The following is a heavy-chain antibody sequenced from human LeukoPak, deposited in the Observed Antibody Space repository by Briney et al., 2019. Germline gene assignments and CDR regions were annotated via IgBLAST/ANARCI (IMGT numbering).Heavy chain of an antibody. CDR1: GVTFSTHW. V-gene: IGHV3-7*01. Sequence: GGSLRLSCAVSGVTFSTHWMSWVRQAPGKGLEWVANIKQDGSEKYYVDSVKGRFTISRDNAKNSLYLQMNSLRAEDTAVYYCARDHDYTSDYWGQGTLVTVSS. CDR3: ARDHDYTSDY. J-gene: IGHJ4*02. D-gene: IGHD4-11*01. CDR2: IKQDGSEK.